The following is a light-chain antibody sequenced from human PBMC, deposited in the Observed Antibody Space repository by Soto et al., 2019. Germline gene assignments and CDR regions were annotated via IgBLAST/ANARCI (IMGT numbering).Light chain of an antibody. Sequence: DIQMTQSPSTLSASVGGRVTISCRASQSIVNLLAWYQQKPGKDPKLLICKASSLESGVPSRFSGSGSGTEFTLTISSLQPDDFATYYCQQYHTYPYTFGQGTRLEIK. CDR2: KAS. CDR1: QSIVNL. CDR3: QQYHTYPYT. J-gene: IGKJ2*01. V-gene: IGKV1-5*03.